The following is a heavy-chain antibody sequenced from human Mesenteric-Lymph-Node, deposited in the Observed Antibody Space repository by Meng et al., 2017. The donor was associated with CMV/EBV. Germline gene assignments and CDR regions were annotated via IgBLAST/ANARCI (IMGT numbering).Heavy chain of an antibody. J-gene: IGHJ6*02. D-gene: IGHD6-13*01. V-gene: IGHV3-48*03. CDR2: ISSSGSTI. CDR1: GFTFSSYE. CDR3: ARDKHSSSWYKSYGMDV. Sequence: GGSLRLSCAASGFTFSSYEMNWVRQAPGKGLEWVSYISSSGSTIYYADSVKGRFTISRDNAKNSLYLQMNSLRAEDTAVYYCARDKHSSSWYKSYGMDVWGQGTTVTVSS.